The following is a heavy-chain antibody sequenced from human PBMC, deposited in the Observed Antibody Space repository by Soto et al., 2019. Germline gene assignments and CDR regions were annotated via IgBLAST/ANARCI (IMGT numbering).Heavy chain of an antibody. J-gene: IGHJ4*02. V-gene: IGHV1-69*01. D-gene: IGHD4-17*01. CDR3: ARGDPSGDFSLTGFDN. CDR2: IIPKFGTA. CDR1: GGTFSRYA. Sequence: QVHLVQSGAEVKKPGSSVKVSCKTSGGTFSRYAISWVRQAPGQGLEWMGGIIPKFGTAKYAKKFQDKVTCTADASTSTAYMEPSSLKFEDTAMYFCARGDPSGDFSLTGFDNWGQGTLVAVSA.